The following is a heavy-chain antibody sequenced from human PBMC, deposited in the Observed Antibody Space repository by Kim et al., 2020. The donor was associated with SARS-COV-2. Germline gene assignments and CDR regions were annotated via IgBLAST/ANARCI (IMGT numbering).Heavy chain of an antibody. CDR1: GFIFRNYG. D-gene: IGHD4-17*01. CDR3: AKAPADGDYY. V-gene: IGHV3-33*06. CDR2: IWYDGSNK. Sequence: GSLRLSCAASGFIFRNYGMHWVRQAPGKGLEWVAVIWYDGSNKYYADSVKGRFTISRDNSKNTLYLQMNSLRAEDTAVYYCAKAPADGDYYWGQGTLVTVSS. J-gene: IGHJ4*02.